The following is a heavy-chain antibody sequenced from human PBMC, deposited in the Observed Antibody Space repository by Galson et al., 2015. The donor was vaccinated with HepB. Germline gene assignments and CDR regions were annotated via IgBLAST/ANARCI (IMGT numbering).Heavy chain of an antibody. V-gene: IGHV4-59*01. CDR2: IYYSGST. Sequence: ETLSLTCTVSGGSISSYYWSWIRQPPGKGLEWIGYIYYSGSTNYNPSLKSRVTISVDTSKNQFSLKLSSVTAADTAVYYCARARDLWFGELARYTFDYWGQGTLVTVSS. CDR3: ARARDLWFGELARYTFDY. CDR1: GGSISSYY. J-gene: IGHJ4*02. D-gene: IGHD3-10*01.